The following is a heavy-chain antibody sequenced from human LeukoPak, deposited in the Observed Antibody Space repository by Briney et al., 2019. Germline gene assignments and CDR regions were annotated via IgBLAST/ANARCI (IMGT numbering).Heavy chain of an antibody. V-gene: IGHV1-18*01. CDR2: ISAYNGNT. CDR1: GYTFTSYG. D-gene: IGHD3-10*01. J-gene: IGHJ4*02. Sequence: ASVKVTCKASGYTFTSYGISWVRQAPGQGLEWMGWISAYNGNTNYAQKLQGGVTMTTDTSTSTAYMELRSLRSDDTAVYYCARVGLLWFGKYYFDYWGQGTLVTVSS. CDR3: ARVGLLWFGKYYFDY.